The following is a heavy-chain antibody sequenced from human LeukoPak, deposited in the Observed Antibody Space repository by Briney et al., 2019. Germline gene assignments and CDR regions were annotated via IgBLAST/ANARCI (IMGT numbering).Heavy chain of an antibody. Sequence: GGSLRLSCAASGFTFSNHYMNWVRQAPGKGLEWVSSISSGSSSIYHADSVKGRFTISRDNAKSSLYLQMNSLRAEDTAVYYCATDRGWRTSGYYLYYFEYWGQGTLVTYSS. J-gene: IGHJ4*02. CDR3: ATDRGWRTSGYYLYYFEY. D-gene: IGHD3-3*01. V-gene: IGHV3-21*01. CDR2: ISSGSSSI. CDR1: GFTFSNHY.